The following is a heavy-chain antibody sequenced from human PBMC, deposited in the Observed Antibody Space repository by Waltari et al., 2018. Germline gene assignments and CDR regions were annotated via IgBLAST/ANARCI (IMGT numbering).Heavy chain of an antibody. J-gene: IGHJ4*02. CDR3: ARHVGGYCRSGTCYSDS. CDR1: GYSFTSHW. CDR2: LYPGDSDT. Sequence: EVQLVQSGAEVKKPGESLKISCKGSGYSFTSHWIAWVRQMPGKGLEWMGILYPGDSDTRDTPSFQGQVTVSVDKSISTAYLQWSSLEASDTSMYYCARHVGGYCRSGTCYSDSGGQGTLVTVSS. V-gene: IGHV5-51*01. D-gene: IGHD2-15*01.